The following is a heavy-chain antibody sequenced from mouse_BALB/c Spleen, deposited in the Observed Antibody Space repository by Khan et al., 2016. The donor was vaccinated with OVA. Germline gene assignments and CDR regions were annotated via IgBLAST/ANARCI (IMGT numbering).Heavy chain of an antibody. CDR2: IYPGEGST. D-gene: IGHD1-1*01. CDR3: AIEVLRWVALDY. CDR1: GYTLTSYD. Sequence: QVQLKQSGPELVKPGALVKISCKASGYTLTSYDINWVKQRPGLGIAWIGWIYPGEGSTKYNEKLKGTATLTADESSSTAYLQLSSLTSENSAVDFCAIEVLRWVALDYWGQGTSVTASS. J-gene: IGHJ4*01. V-gene: IGHV1S56*01.